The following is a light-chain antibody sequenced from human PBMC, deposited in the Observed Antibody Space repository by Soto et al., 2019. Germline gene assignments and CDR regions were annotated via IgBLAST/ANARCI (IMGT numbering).Light chain of an antibody. CDR1: QSISSS. CDR3: QQGDSFPIT. CDR2: AAS. V-gene: IGKV1-12*01. Sequence: DLQMTQSPSSVSASVGDRVTITCRASQSISSSLAWYQQKPGTVPKLLIYAASSLQSGVPSRFSGSGAGTEFTLSITSLQPEDFGTYYCQQGDSFPITFGQGTRLESK. J-gene: IGKJ5*01.